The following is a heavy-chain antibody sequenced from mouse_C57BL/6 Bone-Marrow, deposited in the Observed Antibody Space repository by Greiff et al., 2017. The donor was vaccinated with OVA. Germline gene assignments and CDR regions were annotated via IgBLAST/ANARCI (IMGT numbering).Heavy chain of an antibody. D-gene: IGHD1-1*01. CDR3: GRQDGSPWFAY. V-gene: IGHV10-1*01. CDR2: IRSKSNNFAT. J-gene: IGHJ3*01. CDR1: GFSFNTYA. Sequence: EVMLVESGGGLVQPKGSLKLSCAASGFSFNTYAMNWVRQAPGKGLEWVARIRSKSNNFATYSADSVKDRFTISRDDSESMLYLQMNNLKTEDTAMYYCGRQDGSPWFAYWGQGTLVTVSA.